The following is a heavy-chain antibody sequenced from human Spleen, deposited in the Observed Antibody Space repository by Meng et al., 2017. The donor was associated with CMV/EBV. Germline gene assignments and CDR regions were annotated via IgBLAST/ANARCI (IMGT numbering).Heavy chain of an antibody. CDR2: ISSSSTTI. D-gene: IGHD3-22*01. CDR1: GGSISSSN. Sequence: ETLSLTCAVSGGSISSSNWWSWVRQPPGKGLEWVSYISSSSTTIYYADSVKGRFTISRDNAKNSLYLHMNSLRAEDTAVYYCARDPNYYDISGYQNWFDPWGQGTLVTVSS. J-gene: IGHJ5*02. CDR3: ARDPNYYDISGYQNWFDP. V-gene: IGHV3-48*04.